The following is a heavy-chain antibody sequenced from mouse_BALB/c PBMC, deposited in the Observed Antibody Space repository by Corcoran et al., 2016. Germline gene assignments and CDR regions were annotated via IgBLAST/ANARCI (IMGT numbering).Heavy chain of an antibody. V-gene: IGHV1S34*01. D-gene: IGHD2-4*01. J-gene: IGHJ4*01. CDR1: GYSFTGYY. Sequence: LVKTGASVKISCKASGYSFTGYYIHWVKQSHGKSLEWIGYISCYYDTTSYNQKFKGKATFTVDTSSSTAYMQFSSLTSEDSAVYYCTRGGDYDVYYALDYWGQGTSVTVSS. CDR2: ISCYYDTT. CDR3: TRGGDYDVYYALDY.